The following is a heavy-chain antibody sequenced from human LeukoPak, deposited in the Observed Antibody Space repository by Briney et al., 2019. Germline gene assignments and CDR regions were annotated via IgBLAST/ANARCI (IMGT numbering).Heavy chain of an antibody. Sequence: SGGSLGLSCAASGFTFSSYSMNWVRQAPGKGPEWVSAISSSSSYIYYADSVKGRFTISRDNAKNSLYLQMNSPRAEDTAVYYCARIVVTAPYGMDVWGQGTTVTVSS. CDR2: ISSSSSYI. V-gene: IGHV3-21*01. CDR1: GFTFSSYS. CDR3: ARIVVTAPYGMDV. D-gene: IGHD2-2*01. J-gene: IGHJ6*02.